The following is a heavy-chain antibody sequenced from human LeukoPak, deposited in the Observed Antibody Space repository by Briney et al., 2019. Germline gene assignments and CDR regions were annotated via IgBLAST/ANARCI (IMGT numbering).Heavy chain of an antibody. Sequence: SETLSLTCTVSGGSISSYYWTWIRQPPGKGLEWIGYISDSGTTNDNPSLKSRVTISVDTSKNEFSLKLSSVTAADTAVYYCARERKLGAYDSSTNGPLDYWGRGTLVTVSS. V-gene: IGHV4-59*01. CDR1: GGSISSYY. J-gene: IGHJ4*02. CDR3: ARERKLGAYDSSTNGPLDY. CDR2: ISDSGTT. D-gene: IGHD3-22*01.